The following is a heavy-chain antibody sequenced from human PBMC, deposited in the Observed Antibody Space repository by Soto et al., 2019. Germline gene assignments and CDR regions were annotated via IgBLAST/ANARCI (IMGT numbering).Heavy chain of an antibody. Sequence: QVHLVQSGAEVKKPGASVKVSCKGSGYTFTSYGITWVRQAPGQGLEWMGWISAHNGNTDYAQKLQGRVTVTRDTSARTASMELKSLRSDDTAGYHCARGRYGDYWGQGALVTVSS. D-gene: IGHD1-1*01. CDR2: ISAHNGNT. J-gene: IGHJ4*02. CDR3: ARGRYGDY. V-gene: IGHV1-18*01. CDR1: GYTFTSYG.